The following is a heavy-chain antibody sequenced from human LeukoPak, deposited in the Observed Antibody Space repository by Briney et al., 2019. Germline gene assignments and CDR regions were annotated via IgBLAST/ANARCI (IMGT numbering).Heavy chain of an antibody. D-gene: IGHD1-26*01. CDR2: IYYSGST. CDR3: AREPSIVGATTGYFDY. V-gene: IGHV4-39*07. Sequence: SETLSLTCTVSGGSISSSSHYWGWIRQPPGKRLEWIGSIYYSGSTYYNPSLKSRVTISVDTSKDQFSLKLSSVTAADTAVYYCAREPSIVGATTGYFDYWGQGTLVTVSS. J-gene: IGHJ4*02. CDR1: GGSISSSSHY.